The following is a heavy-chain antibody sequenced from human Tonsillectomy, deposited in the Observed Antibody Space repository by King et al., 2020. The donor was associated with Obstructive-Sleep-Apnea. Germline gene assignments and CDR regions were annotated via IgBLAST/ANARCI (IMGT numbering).Heavy chain of an antibody. J-gene: IGHJ2*01. Sequence: DVQLVESGGGLVQPGRSLRLSCAASGCTFDYYDMQWVRQAPGKGLEWVSGISWDSGSIGYADSVKGRFTISRDNAKNSLYLQMNSLRAEDTALYYCAKGGFVEMATSVGFFDLWGRGTLVTVSS. CDR2: ISWDSGSI. V-gene: IGHV3-9*01. CDR3: AKGGFVEMATSVGFFDL. CDR1: GCTFDYYD. D-gene: IGHD5-24*01.